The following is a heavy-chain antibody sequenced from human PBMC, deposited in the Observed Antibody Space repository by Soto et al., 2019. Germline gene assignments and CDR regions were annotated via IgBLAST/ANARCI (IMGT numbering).Heavy chain of an antibody. CDR3: ATRGRVAATGPNWFDP. V-gene: IGHV3-66*01. D-gene: IGHD6-13*01. Sequence: GGSLRLSCGASGFTVSSKYMSWVRQAPGKGLEWVSVIYTGGETHYADSVKDRFIISRDNSKNTLYLQMNSLRAEDTAVYYCATRGRVAATGPNWFDPWGQGTLVT. CDR1: GFTVSSKY. J-gene: IGHJ5*02. CDR2: IYTGGET.